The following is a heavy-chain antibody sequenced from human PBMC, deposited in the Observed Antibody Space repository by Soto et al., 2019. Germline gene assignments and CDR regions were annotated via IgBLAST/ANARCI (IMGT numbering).Heavy chain of an antibody. CDR3: AKELSGYDPPPYENV. V-gene: IGHV3-23*01. Sequence: GGPLRLSWAASGFTFSSYAMSWVRQAPGKGLEWVSAISGSGGSTYYADSVKGRFTISRDNSKNTLYLQMNSLRAEDTAVYYCAKELSGYDPPPYENVWGQGTTVTVSS. J-gene: IGHJ6*02. CDR2: ISGSGGST. D-gene: IGHD5-12*01. CDR1: GFTFSSYA.